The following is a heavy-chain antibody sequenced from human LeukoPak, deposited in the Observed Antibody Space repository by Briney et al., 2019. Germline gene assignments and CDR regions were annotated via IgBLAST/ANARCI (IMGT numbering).Heavy chain of an antibody. J-gene: IGHJ3*02. V-gene: IGHV3-48*03. Sequence: GGSLRLSCAASGFTFSSYELNWVRQAPGKGLEWVSYISDIGTTQHYADSVKGRFTISRDNAKNSLYLQMNSLTAEDTAVYYCARDSSKVTAYDDALDIWGQGTMVIVSS. D-gene: IGHD2-21*02. CDR1: GFTFSSYE. CDR3: ARDSSKVTAYDDALDI. CDR2: ISDIGTTQ.